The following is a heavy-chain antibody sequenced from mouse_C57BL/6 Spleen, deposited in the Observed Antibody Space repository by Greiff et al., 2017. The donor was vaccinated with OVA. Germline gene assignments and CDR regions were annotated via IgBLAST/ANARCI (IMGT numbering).Heavy chain of an antibody. D-gene: IGHD2-5*01. J-gene: IGHJ1*03. V-gene: IGHV5-9*01. CDR1: GFTFSSYT. CDR3: ASPYYSNYEWYFDV. Sequence: EVKLMESGGGLVKPGGSLKLSCAASGFTFSSYTMSWVRQTPEKRLEWVATISGGGGNTYYPDSVKGRFTISRDNAKNTLYLQMSSLRSEDTALYYCASPYYSNYEWYFDVWGTGTTVTVSS. CDR2: ISGGGGNT.